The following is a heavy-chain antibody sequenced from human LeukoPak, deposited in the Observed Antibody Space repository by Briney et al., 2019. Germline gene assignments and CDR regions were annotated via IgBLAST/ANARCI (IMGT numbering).Heavy chain of an antibody. V-gene: IGHV4-34*01. J-gene: IGHJ5*02. Sequence: SETLSLTRAVYGGSFSGYYWSWIRQPPGKGLEWIGEINHSGSTNYNPSLKSRVTISVDTSKNQFSLKLSSVTAADTAVYYCARGQAAAGRTTGWWFDPWGQGTLVTVSS. CDR2: INHSGST. D-gene: IGHD6-13*01. CDR1: GGSFSGYY. CDR3: ARGQAAAGRTTGWWFDP.